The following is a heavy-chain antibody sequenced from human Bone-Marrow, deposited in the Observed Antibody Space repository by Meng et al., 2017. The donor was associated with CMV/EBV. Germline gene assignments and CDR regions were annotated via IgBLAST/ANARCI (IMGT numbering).Heavy chain of an antibody. D-gene: IGHD2-2*01. CDR3: ARGYCSSTSCYEYYYYGMDV. V-gene: IGHV1-2*02. Sequence: ASVKVSCKASGYTFTAHYFHWVRQAPGQGLEWMGWIHPHRGDTNYAQQFQGRVTMTRDTSISTAYMELSRLRSDDTAVYYCARGYCSSTSCYEYYYYGMDVWGQGTTVTVSS. CDR1: GYTFTAHY. J-gene: IGHJ6*02. CDR2: IHPHRGDT.